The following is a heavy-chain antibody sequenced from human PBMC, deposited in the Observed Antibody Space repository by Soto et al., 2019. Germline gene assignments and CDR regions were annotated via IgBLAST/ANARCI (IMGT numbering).Heavy chain of an antibody. CDR2: IYYSGST. CDR3: ARDRGGYSISWGKGPYYYHMDV. J-gene: IGHJ6*03. D-gene: IGHD6-13*01. CDR1: GGSISSYY. Sequence: SETLSLTCTVSGGSISSYYWSWIRHPPGKGLEWIGYIYYSGSTNYNPSLKSRVTISVDASKNQLSLKLSSVTAADTAVYYCARDRGGYSISWGKGPYYYHMDVW. V-gene: IGHV4-59*01.